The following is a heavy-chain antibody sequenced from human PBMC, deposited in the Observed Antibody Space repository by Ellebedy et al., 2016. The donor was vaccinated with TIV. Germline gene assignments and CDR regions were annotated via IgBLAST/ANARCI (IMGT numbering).Heavy chain of an antibody. CDR1: GFTFSSHA. V-gene: IGHV3-33*01. CDR2: IWYDGSKT. J-gene: IGHJ4*02. CDR3: GRDWSGTYGSDDFDY. D-gene: IGHD6-25*01. Sequence: GGSLRLSCAASGFTFSSHAMHWVRQAPGKGLEWVAVIWYDGSKTYYADSMGGRITISRDNSMDTLHLQMNSLTAEDTAVYYCGRDWSGTYGSDDFDYWGQGTLVTVSS.